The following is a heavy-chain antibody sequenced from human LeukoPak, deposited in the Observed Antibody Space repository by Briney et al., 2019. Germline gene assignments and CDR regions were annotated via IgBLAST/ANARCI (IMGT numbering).Heavy chain of an antibody. V-gene: IGHV5-51*01. CDR1: GYSFTSYW. CDR3: ARLTEYYYDSSGYSGIDEYFQH. J-gene: IGHJ1*01. D-gene: IGHD3-22*01. CDR2: IYPGDSDT. Sequence: GESLKISCKGSGYSFTSYWIGWVRQMPGKGLEWMGIIYPGDSDTRYSPSFQGQVTISADKSISTAYLQRSSLKASDTAMYYCARLTEYYYDSSGYSGIDEYFQHWGQGTLVTVSS.